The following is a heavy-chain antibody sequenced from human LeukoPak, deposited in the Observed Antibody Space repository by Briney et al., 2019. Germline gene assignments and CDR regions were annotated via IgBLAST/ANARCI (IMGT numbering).Heavy chain of an antibody. V-gene: IGHV3-30-3*01. J-gene: IGHJ4*02. D-gene: IGHD3-10*01. CDR2: ISYDGSNK. CDR1: GFTFSSYA. Sequence: GRSLRLSCAASGFTFSSYAMHWVRQAPGKGLEWVAVISYDGSNKYYADSVKGRFTISRDNSKNTLYLQMNSLRAEDTAVYYCAKDWKWCGELLIDYWGQGTLVTVSS. CDR3: AKDWKWCGELLIDY.